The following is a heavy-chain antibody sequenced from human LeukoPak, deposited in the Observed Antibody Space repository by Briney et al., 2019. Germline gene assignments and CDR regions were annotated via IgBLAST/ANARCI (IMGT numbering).Heavy chain of an antibody. J-gene: IGHJ4*02. CDR1: GGSFSGYY. Sequence: PSETLSLTCAVYGGSFSGYYWSWIRQPPGKGLEWIGEINHSGSTNYNPFLKSRVTISVDTSKNQFSLKLSSVTAADTAVYYCARELYYYDSSGYYPFDYWGQGTLVTVSS. V-gene: IGHV4-34*01. CDR2: INHSGST. D-gene: IGHD3-22*01. CDR3: ARELYYYDSSGYYPFDY.